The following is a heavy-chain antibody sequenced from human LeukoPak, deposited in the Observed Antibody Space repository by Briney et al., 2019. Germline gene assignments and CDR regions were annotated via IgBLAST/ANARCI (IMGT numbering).Heavy chain of an antibody. CDR3: AKAASYGVQPYYFDY. D-gene: IGHD4-17*01. V-gene: IGHV3-30*02. Sequence: GGSLRLSCAASGFTFNSYGMHWVRQAPGKGLEWVAFIRYDGSNKYYADSVKGRFTISRDNSKNTLYLQMNSLRAEDTAVYYCAKAASYGVQPYYFDYWGQGTLVTVSS. CDR1: GFTFNSYG. CDR2: IRYDGSNK. J-gene: IGHJ4*02.